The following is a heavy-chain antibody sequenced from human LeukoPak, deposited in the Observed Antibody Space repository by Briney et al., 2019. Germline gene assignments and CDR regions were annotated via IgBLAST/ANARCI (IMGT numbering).Heavy chain of an antibody. D-gene: IGHD3-10*01. J-gene: IGHJ6*02. V-gene: IGHV4-59*01. CDR1: GGSISSYY. Sequence: SETLSLTCTVSGGSISSYYWSWIRQPPGKGLEWIGYIYYTRSTHYNPSLKSRVTISVDTSKNQFSLKLSSVTAADTAVYYCARDLTMVRGVSYYYYGMDVWGQGTTVTVSS. CDR2: IYYTRST. CDR3: ARDLTMVRGVSYYYYGMDV.